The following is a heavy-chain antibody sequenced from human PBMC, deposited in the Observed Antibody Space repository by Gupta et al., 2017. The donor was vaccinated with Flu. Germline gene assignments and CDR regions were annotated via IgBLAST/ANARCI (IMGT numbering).Heavy chain of an antibody. V-gene: IGHV3-23*01. CDR2: ISGSGGSK. D-gene: IGHD6-13*01. Sequence: EVQLLESGGGLVQPGGSLRLSCAASGFPCRSYAMSWVRQAPGKGVEWVSAISGSGGSKYYADAVKGRFTISRDNSKNTLYLQMKRMRAEETAVYYCAKDRRYSRSWYFSYGCHGTMVTVSS. CDR1: GFPCRSYA. J-gene: IGHJ4*01. CDR3: AKDRRYSRSWYFSY.